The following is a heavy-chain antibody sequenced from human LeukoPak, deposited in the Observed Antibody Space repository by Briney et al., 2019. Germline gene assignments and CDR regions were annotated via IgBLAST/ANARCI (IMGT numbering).Heavy chain of an antibody. CDR1: GGSISSYY. Sequence: SETLSLTCTVSGGSISSYYWSWIRQPPGKGLEWIGYIYYSGSANYNPSLKSRVTISVDTSKNQFSLKLSSVTAADTAVYYCARHDRPSFYYYGSGSYYIPRRSGYDYFDYWGQGTLVTVSS. J-gene: IGHJ4*02. CDR2: IYYSGSA. V-gene: IGHV4-59*08. D-gene: IGHD3-10*01. CDR3: ARHDRPSFYYYGSGSYYIPRRSGYDYFDY.